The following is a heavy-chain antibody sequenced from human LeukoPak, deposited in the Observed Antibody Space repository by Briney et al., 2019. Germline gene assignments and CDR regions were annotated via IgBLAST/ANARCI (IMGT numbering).Heavy chain of an antibody. D-gene: IGHD3-3*01. J-gene: IGHJ4*02. CDR2: INPSGGST. CDR3: ARDTLSYDFWSGYPLDY. CDR1: GYTFTSYY. Sequence: GASVKVSCKASGYTFTSYYMHWVRQAPGQGLEWMGIINPSGGSTSYAQKFQGRVTMTRDTSTSTVYMELSSLRSEDTAVYYCARDTLSYDFWSGYPLDYWGQGTLVTVSS. V-gene: IGHV1-46*01.